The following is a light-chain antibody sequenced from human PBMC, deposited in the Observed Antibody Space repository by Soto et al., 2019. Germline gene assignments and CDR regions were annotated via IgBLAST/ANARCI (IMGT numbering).Light chain of an antibody. CDR2: KTS. Sequence: ASQSISSWLAWYQKKPGKAPNLLIYKTSSLESGVPSRFSGSGSGTEFTLTVNSLQPDDFATYYCQQYDSYPLTFGGGTKVDIK. J-gene: IGKJ4*01. CDR3: QQYDSYPLT. CDR1: QSISSW. V-gene: IGKV1-5*03.